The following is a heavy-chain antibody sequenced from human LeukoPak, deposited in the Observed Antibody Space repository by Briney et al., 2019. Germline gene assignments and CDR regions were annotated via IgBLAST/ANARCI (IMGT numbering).Heavy chain of an antibody. J-gene: IGHJ4*02. V-gene: IGHV3-7*01. D-gene: IGHD3-10*02. Sequence: GGSLRLSCAASGFTFSSYWMSWVRQAPGKGLEWVANIKQDGSEKYYVDSVKGRFTISRDNAKNSLYLQMNSLRAEDTAVYYCARASYSISPVCYYVCNYFDYWGQGTLVTVSS. CDR2: IKQDGSEK. CDR3: ARASYSISPVCYYVCNYFDY. CDR1: GFTFSSYW.